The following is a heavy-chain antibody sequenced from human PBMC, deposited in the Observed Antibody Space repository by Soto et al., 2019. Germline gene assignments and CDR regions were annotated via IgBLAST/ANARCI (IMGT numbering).Heavy chain of an antibody. V-gene: IGHV3-7*01. Sequence: PGGSLRLSCAASGFTFSSYWMSWVRQAPGKGLEWVANIKQDGSEKYYVDSVKGRSTISRDNAKNSLYLQMNSLRAEDTAVYYCARAFIGDYRNSCNAFDIWGQGTMVTVSS. CDR1: GFTFSSYW. CDR3: ARAFIGDYRNSCNAFDI. CDR2: IKQDGSEK. J-gene: IGHJ3*02. D-gene: IGHD4-4*01.